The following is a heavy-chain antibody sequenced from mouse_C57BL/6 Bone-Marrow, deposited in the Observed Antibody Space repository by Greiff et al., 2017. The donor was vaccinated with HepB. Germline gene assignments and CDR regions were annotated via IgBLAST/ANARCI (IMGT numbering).Heavy chain of an antibody. J-gene: IGHJ2*01. CDR3: TDYYGFYFDY. D-gene: IGHD1-1*01. CDR1: GFTFSNYW. V-gene: IGHV6-3*01. Sequence: EVQLVESGGGLVQPGGSMKLSCVASGFTFSNYWMNWVRQSPEKGLEWVAQIRLKSDNYATHYAESVKGRFTISRDDSKSSVYLQMNNLRAEDTGIYYCTDYYGFYFDYWGQGTTLTVSS. CDR2: IRLKSDNYAT.